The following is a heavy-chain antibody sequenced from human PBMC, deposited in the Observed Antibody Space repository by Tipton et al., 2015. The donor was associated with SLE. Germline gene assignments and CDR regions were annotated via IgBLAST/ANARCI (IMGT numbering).Heavy chain of an antibody. Sequence: TLSLTCTVSGGSISSYYWSWIRQPPGKGLEWIGYIYYSGSTYYNPSLKSRVTISVDTSKNQFSLKLSSVTAADTAVYYCARDRTGTWGQGTLVTVSS. CDR2: IYYSGST. J-gene: IGHJ5*02. CDR3: ARDRTGT. D-gene: IGHD3/OR15-3a*01. CDR1: GGSISSYY. V-gene: IGHV4-59*12.